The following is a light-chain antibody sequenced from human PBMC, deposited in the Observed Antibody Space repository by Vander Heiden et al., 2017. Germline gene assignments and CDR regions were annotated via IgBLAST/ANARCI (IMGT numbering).Light chain of an antibody. CDR2: DAS. CDR1: QSVSNS. J-gene: IGKJ4*01. CDR3: QQRSNWPPLT. Sequence: EIVLTQSPATLSLSPGERATLSCRASQSVSNSIAWYQQKPGQAPRLLMYDASNRATGIPARFSGSGYGKDFTLTISSLEPEDFAVYYCQQRSNWPPLTFGGGTKVEIK. V-gene: IGKV3-11*01.